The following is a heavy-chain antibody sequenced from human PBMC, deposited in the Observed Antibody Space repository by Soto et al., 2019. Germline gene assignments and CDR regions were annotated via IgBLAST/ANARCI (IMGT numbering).Heavy chain of an antibody. Sequence: PGGSLRLSCAASGFTFSSYSMNWVRQAPGKGLEWISSISSSSSYIYYADSVKGRFTISRDNAKNSLYLQMNSLRAEDTAVYYCARDSGDIVVVPASALDYWGQGTLVTVSS. CDR1: GFTFSSYS. D-gene: IGHD2-2*01. CDR2: ISSSSSYI. J-gene: IGHJ4*02. CDR3: ARDSGDIVVVPASALDY. V-gene: IGHV3-21*01.